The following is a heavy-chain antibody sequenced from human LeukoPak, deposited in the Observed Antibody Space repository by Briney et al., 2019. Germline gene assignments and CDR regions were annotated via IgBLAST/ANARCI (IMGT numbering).Heavy chain of an antibody. CDR1: GGSFSGDH. Sequence: SETLPLTCAVYGGSFSGDHWTWIRQPPGKGLEWIGEITHNGSTNYNPSLKSRVTISEDTSKNQFSLKVSSVTAADTAVYYCARGGRNWFDPWGQGTLVTVSS. J-gene: IGHJ5*02. CDR2: ITHNGST. V-gene: IGHV4-34*01. CDR3: ARGGRNWFDP.